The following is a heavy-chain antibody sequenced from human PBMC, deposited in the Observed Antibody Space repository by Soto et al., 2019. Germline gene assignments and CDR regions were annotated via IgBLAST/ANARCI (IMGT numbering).Heavy chain of an antibody. Sequence: SVKVSCKASGGTFSSYAISWVRQAPGQGLEWMGGIIPIFGTANYAQKFQGRVTITADESTSTAYMELGSLRSEDTAVYYCARDSITMVRGAFYGMDVWGQGTTVTGSS. D-gene: IGHD3-10*01. CDR2: IIPIFGTA. CDR3: ARDSITMVRGAFYGMDV. V-gene: IGHV1-69*13. J-gene: IGHJ6*02. CDR1: GGTFSSYA.